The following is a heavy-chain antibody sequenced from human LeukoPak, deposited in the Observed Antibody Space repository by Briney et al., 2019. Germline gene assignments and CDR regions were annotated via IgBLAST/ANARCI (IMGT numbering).Heavy chain of an antibody. V-gene: IGHV3-7*01. CDR1: GFTFSFYW. CDR2: IKVDGSEK. Sequence: GGSLRLSCAASGFTFSFYWMSWVRQAPGRGLEWVANIKVDGSEKYYVDSVKGRFTISKDNAKNSLYLQMTSLRAEDTALYYCARDTHLSYAAGFDYWGQGTLVTVSS. CDR3: ARDTHLSYAAGFDY. J-gene: IGHJ4*02. D-gene: IGHD3-10*01.